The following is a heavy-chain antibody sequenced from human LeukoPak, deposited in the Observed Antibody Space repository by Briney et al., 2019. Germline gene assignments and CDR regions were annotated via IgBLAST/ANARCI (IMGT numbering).Heavy chain of an antibody. J-gene: IGHJ4*02. D-gene: IGHD6-13*01. CDR2: IRNKANGYTT. Sequence: GGSLRLSCAASGFIFSDHYMDWVRQAPGKGLEWVGRIRNKANGYTTEYAASVKGRFTISRDDSKNSLYLQMISLKTEDTAVYYCARTYSSSWYSTYFDYWGQGTLVTVSS. CDR3: ARTYSSSWYSTYFDY. V-gene: IGHV3-72*01. CDR1: GFIFSDHY.